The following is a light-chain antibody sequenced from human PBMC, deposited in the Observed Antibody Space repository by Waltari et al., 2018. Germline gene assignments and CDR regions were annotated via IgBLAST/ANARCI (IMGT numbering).Light chain of an antibody. V-gene: IGKV1-16*02. CDR1: QGIRNN. CDR2: AAS. J-gene: IGKJ4*01. Sequence: DIQMTQSPSSLFASVGDRVTIPCRASQGIRNNLAWLQQKPGKAPTSLIYAASSLHTGVPSKFSGSGSGTDFTLTISSLQPEDFATYYCQQYYDYPLTFGGGTKVEIK. CDR3: QQYYDYPLT.